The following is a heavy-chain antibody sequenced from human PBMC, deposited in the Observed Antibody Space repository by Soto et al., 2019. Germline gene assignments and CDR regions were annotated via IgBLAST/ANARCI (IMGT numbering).Heavy chain of an antibody. CDR3: AKDRVVVAATPYYFDY. CDR1: GFTFSSYG. V-gene: IGHV3-30*18. Sequence: GGSLRLSCAASGFTFSSYGMHWVRQAPGKGLEWVAVISYDGSNKYYADSVKGRFTISRDNSKNTLYLQMNSLRAEEKGVYYCAKDRVVVAATPYYFDYWGQGTLVTVSS. J-gene: IGHJ4*02. D-gene: IGHD2-15*01. CDR2: ISYDGSNK.